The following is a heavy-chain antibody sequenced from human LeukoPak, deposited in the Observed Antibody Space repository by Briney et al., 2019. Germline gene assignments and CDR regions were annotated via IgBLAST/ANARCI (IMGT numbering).Heavy chain of an antibody. CDR2: ISGSGGST. V-gene: IGHV3-23*01. CDR3: AKRFCSGGSCYYDD. D-gene: IGHD2-15*01. CDR1: GFIFNNYD. Sequence: GGSLRLSCAASGFIFNNYDMSWVRQAPGKGLEWVSSISGSGGSTFYADSVKGRFTISTDNSKNTLYLQMNSLRAEDTAVYYCAKRFCSGGSCYYDDWGQGTLVTVSS. J-gene: IGHJ4*02.